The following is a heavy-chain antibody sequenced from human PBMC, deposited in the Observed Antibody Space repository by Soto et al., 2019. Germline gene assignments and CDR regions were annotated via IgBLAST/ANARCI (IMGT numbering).Heavy chain of an antibody. V-gene: IGHV1-2*02. CDR1: GYTFTGYY. J-gene: IGHJ6*02. Sequence: ASVKVSCKASGYTFTGYYMHWVRQAPGQGLEWMGWINPNSSGTNYAQKFQGRVTMTRDTSISTAYMELSRLGSDDTAVYYCARANDGDSGYYYYGMDVWGQGTTVTVSS. CDR3: ARANDGDSGYYYYGMDV. D-gene: IGHD4-17*01. CDR2: INPNSSGT.